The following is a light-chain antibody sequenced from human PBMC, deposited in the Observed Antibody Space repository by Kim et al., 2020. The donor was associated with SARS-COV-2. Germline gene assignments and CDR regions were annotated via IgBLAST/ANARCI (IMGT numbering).Light chain of an antibody. CDR3: QQYDNSRT. CDR1: QTVSRNH. CDR2: GAS. J-gene: IGKJ1*01. Sequence: LSPGARATLSCRASQTVSRNHLAWYQQRPGQAPRLLIYGASTRATGIPDRFSGSGSGTDFTLTISRLEPEDFAVYYCQQYDNSRTFGQGTKVDIK. V-gene: IGKV3-20*01.